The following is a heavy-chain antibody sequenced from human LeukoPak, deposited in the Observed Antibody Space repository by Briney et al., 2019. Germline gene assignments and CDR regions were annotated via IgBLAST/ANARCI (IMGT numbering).Heavy chain of an antibody. CDR1: GYTFISYG. Sequence: GASVKVSCKASGYTFISYGISWARQAPGQGLEWMGWISSYNGNTKYAQKVQGRVTMTTDTSTSTAYMELRSLRSDDTAVYYCARAPGSSGYYYFDYWGQGTLVAVSS. D-gene: IGHD3-22*01. J-gene: IGHJ4*02. CDR2: ISSYNGNT. CDR3: ARAPGSSGYYYFDY. V-gene: IGHV1-18*01.